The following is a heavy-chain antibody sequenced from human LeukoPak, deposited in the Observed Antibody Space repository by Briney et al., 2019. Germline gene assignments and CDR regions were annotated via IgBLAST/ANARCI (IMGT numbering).Heavy chain of an antibody. Sequence: GGSLRLSCVASGFTFSSHGMNWVRQAPGKGLEWVSSISSRTSYIYYADSVKGRFTISRDNAKNSLYLQMNSLRAEDTAVYYCARAVDYKGWFDPWGQGTLVTVSS. CDR3: ARAVDYKGWFDP. CDR1: GFTFSSHG. V-gene: IGHV3-21*04. CDR2: ISSRTSYI. D-gene: IGHD4-11*01. J-gene: IGHJ5*02.